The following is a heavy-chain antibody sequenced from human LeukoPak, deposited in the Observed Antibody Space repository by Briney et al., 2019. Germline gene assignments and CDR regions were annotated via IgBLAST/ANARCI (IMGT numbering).Heavy chain of an antibody. Sequence: SETLSLTCTVSGGSVSSGSYYWSWIRQPPGKGLEWIGYIYYSGSTNYNPSLKSRVTISVDTSKNQFSLKLSSVTAADTAVYYCARTAGGITMIVVVKAWYYFDYWGQGTLVTVSS. D-gene: IGHD3-22*01. CDR2: IYYSGST. CDR3: ARTAGGITMIVVVKAWYYFDY. J-gene: IGHJ4*02. V-gene: IGHV4-61*01. CDR1: GGSVSSGSYY.